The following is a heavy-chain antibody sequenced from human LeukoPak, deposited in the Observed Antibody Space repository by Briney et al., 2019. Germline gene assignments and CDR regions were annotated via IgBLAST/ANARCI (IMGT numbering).Heavy chain of an antibody. Sequence: PGGSLRLSCAASGFTFSTYAMSWVRQAPGKGLEWVSVISGSGGSTYYADSVKGRFTISRDNSKNTLYLQMNSLRAEDTAVYYCARETHSLLRYFDWPERELSAFDIWGQGTMVTVSS. CDR3: ARETHSLLRYFDWPERELSAFDI. CDR1: GFTFSTYA. CDR2: ISGSGGST. D-gene: IGHD3-9*01. J-gene: IGHJ3*02. V-gene: IGHV3-23*01.